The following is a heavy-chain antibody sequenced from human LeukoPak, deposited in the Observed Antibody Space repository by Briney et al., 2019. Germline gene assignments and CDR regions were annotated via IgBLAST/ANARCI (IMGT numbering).Heavy chain of an antibody. CDR3: ARPLGCSGGSCYSDYYYYMDV. CDR2: IIPIFGTA. V-gene: IGHV1-69*06. Sequence: ASVKVSCKASGYTFTSYGISWVRQAPGQGLEWMGGIIPIFGTANYAQKFQGRVTITADKSTSTAYMELSSLRSEDTAVYYCARPLGCSGGSCYSDYYYYMDVWGKGTTVTVSS. CDR1: GYTFTSYG. D-gene: IGHD2-15*01. J-gene: IGHJ6*03.